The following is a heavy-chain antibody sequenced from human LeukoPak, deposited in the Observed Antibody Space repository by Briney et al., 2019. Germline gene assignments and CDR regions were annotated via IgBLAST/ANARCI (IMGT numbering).Heavy chain of an antibody. J-gene: IGHJ6*03. CDR3: ARARPHYDFWSGYGGYMDV. D-gene: IGHD3-3*01. Sequence: SETLSLTCTVSGGSISSGGYYWSWIRQHPGKGLEWIGYIYYSGSTYYNPSLKSRVTISVDTSKNQFSLKLSSVTAADTAVYYCARARPHYDFWSGYGGYMDVWGKGTTVTVS. CDR2: IYYSGST. CDR1: GGSISSGGYY. V-gene: IGHV4-31*03.